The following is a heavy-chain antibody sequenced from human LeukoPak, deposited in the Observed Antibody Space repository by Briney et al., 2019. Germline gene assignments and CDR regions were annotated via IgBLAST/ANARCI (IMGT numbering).Heavy chain of an antibody. J-gene: IGHJ5*02. CDR1: GGSFSNHY. Sequence: SETLSLTCTVSGGSFSNHYWSWIRQPPGKGLEWIGYIYHTGSTNYNPSLKSRVTISVDTSKNQFSLKLSSVTAADTAVYYCARGNYVDLFDPWGQGTQVTVSS. CDR3: ARGNYVDLFDP. D-gene: IGHD1-7*01. CDR2: IYHTGST. V-gene: IGHV4-59*11.